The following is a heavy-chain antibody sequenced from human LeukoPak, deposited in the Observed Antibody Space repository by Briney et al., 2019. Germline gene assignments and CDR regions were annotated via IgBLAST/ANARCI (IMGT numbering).Heavy chain of an antibody. V-gene: IGHV1-69*06. D-gene: IGHD5-24*01. Sequence: ASVKVSCQASGGTFSSYAISWVRQAPGQGLEWMGGIIPIFGTANYAQKFQGRVTITADKSTSTAYMELSSLRSEDTAVYYCARDQGDGYMGYWGQGTLVTVSS. J-gene: IGHJ4*02. CDR1: GGTFSSYA. CDR3: ARDQGDGYMGY. CDR2: IIPIFGTA.